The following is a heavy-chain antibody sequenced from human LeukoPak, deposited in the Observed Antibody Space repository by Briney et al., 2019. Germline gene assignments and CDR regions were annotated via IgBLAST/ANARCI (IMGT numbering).Heavy chain of an antibody. CDR1: RFTFSSYS. D-gene: IGHD3-16*02. J-gene: IGHJ4*02. CDR3: ARELGLNDYVWGSYRYTGYYFDY. Sequence: PGGSLRLSCAASRFTFSSYSMNWVRQAPGKGLEWVSSISSSSSYIYYADSVKGRFTISRDNAKNSLYLQMNSLRAEDTAVYYCARELGLNDYVWGSYRYTGYYFDYWGQGTLVTVSS. CDR2: ISSSSSYI. V-gene: IGHV3-21*01.